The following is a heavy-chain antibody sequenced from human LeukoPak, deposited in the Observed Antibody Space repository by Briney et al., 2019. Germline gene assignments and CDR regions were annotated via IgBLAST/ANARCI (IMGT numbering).Heavy chain of an antibody. CDR3: AKDLSVVAASNFDY. CDR1: GFTFSGYG. CDR2: ISYDGSNK. Sequence: GGSLRLSCAASGFTFSGYGMSWVRQAPGKGLEWVAVISYDGSNKYYADSVKGRFTISRDNSKNTLYLQMNSLRAEDTAVYYCAKDLSVVAASNFDYWGQGTLVTVSS. J-gene: IGHJ4*02. V-gene: IGHV3-30*18. D-gene: IGHD2-15*01.